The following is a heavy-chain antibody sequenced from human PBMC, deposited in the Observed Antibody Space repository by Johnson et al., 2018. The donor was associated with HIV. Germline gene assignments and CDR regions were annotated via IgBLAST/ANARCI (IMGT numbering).Heavy chain of an antibody. CDR3: ARDRVPAAIGLELGDNVRGLLGLRWAM. Sequence: QEQLVESGGGVVQPGRSLRVSCGTSGFTFSSFDMHWVRQAPGKGLEWVAVISYDGSNKYYADSVKGRFTISRDNSKNTLYLQMNSLRAEDTAVYYCARDRVPAAIGLELGDNVRGLLGLRWAMWG. J-gene: IGHJ1*01. CDR1: GFTFSSFD. D-gene: IGHD2-2*02. CDR2: ISYDGSNK. V-gene: IGHV3-30*03.